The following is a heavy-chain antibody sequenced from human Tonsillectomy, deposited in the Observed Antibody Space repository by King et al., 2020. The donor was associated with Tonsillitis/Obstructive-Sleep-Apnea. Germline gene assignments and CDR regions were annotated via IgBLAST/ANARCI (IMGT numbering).Heavy chain of an antibody. Sequence: VQLVESGGGVVQPGRSLRLSCAASGFTFSSYGMHWVRQAPGKGLEWVAVIWDDGSNKYYADSVKGRFTISRDNSKNTLYLQMNSLRAEDTAVYYCAREGRFLEWLVGAFDIWGQGTMVTVSS. J-gene: IGHJ3*02. CDR1: GFTFSSYG. CDR2: IWDDGSNK. D-gene: IGHD3-3*01. CDR3: AREGRFLEWLVGAFDI. V-gene: IGHV3-33*01.